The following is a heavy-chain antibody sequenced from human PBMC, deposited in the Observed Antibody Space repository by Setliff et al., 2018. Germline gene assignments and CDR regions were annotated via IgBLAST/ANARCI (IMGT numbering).Heavy chain of an antibody. CDR2: TSHSGSA. Sequence: SETLSLTCAASGGSFTYYYWTWIRQPPGKGLEWIGETSHSGSAHYNPSLRSRVTISVDKSKNHFSLKLTSVTAADTAVYYCTRGAVAGRGWFDPWGQGTQVTVSS. CDR1: GGSFTYYY. D-gene: IGHD6-19*01. V-gene: IGHV4-34*01. J-gene: IGHJ5*02. CDR3: TRGAVAGRGWFDP.